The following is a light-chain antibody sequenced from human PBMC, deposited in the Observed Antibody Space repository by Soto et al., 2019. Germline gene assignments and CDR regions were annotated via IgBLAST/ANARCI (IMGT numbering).Light chain of an antibody. V-gene: IGLV1-40*01. CDR3: QSYDSSLSGYV. CDR2: GNS. CDR1: SSNIGAGYD. Sequence: HSVLTQPPSVSGAPGQRVTISCTGSSSNIGAGYDVHWYHQLPGTSPKVLIYGNSNRPSGVPDRFSGSKSGTSASLAITGLQAEDEADYYCQSYDSSLSGYVFGTGTKVTVL. J-gene: IGLJ1*01.